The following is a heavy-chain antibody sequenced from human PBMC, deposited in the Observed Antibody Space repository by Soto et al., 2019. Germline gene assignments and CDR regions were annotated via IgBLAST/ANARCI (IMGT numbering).Heavy chain of an antibody. CDR1: GYTFTKYY. Sequence: ASVKVSCKASGYTFTKYYVQWVRQAPGQGLEWMGVIHPDGGHTTYSQKFQERVTMTRDTFTSTIYMELSTLRSEDTAVYYCARGDNDHWGQGTLVTVS. CDR2: IHPDGGHT. V-gene: IGHV1-46*01. J-gene: IGHJ4*02. CDR3: ARGDNDH.